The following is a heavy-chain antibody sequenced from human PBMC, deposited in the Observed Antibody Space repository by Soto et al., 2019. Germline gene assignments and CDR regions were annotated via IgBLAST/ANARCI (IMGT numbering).Heavy chain of an antibody. D-gene: IGHD1-26*01. CDR2: ISSSSSTI. Sequence: EVQLVESGGGLVQPGGSLRLSCAASGFTFSTYSMNWVRQAPGQGLAWVSYISSSSSTIYYADSVKGRFTISRDNAKNSLDRQMNSLRAEDTAVYHCARELGRSPNKKGENNYDYRDVGGKGTTVTVSS. J-gene: IGHJ6*03. V-gene: IGHV3-48*01. CDR3: ARELGRSPNKKGENNYDYRDV. CDR1: GFTFSTYS.